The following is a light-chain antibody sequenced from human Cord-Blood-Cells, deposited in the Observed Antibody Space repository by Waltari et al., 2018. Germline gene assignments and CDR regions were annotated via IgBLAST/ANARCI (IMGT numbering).Light chain of an antibody. CDR2: DAS. CDR3: QQYNSYSWT. J-gene: IGKJ1*01. Sequence: DIQMTQSPSTLSASVGDRVTITCRASQSISSWFAWYQQKPGKAPKLLIYDASSLESGVPSRFSGSGSWTEFTLTISSLQPDDFATYYCQQYNSYSWTFGQGTKVEIK. V-gene: IGKV1-5*01. CDR1: QSISSW.